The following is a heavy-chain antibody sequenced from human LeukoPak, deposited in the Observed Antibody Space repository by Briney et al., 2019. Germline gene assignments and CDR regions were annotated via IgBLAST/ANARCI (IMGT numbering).Heavy chain of an antibody. CDR1: GFTFNDYA. CDR2: ISWNSGSI. J-gene: IGHJ3*02. V-gene: IGHV3-9*01. CDR3: AKDSYGGSGSYYLYSFDM. D-gene: IGHD3-10*01. Sequence: GGSLRLSCAASGFTFNDYAMHWVRQAPGKGLEWVSGISWNSGSIGYADSVKGRFTISRDNAKNSLYLQMSSLRVEDTALYYCAKDSYGGSGSYYLYSFDMWGQGTMVTVSS.